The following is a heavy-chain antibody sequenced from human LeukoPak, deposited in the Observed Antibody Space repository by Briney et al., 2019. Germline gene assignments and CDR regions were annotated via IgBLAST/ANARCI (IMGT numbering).Heavy chain of an antibody. Sequence: GGSLRLSCAGSGFTFSSYSMNWVRQAPGKGLEWVANIKQGGSERSYVDSVKGRFTISRDNAKKLLYLQMNSLRAEDTAVYYCSKGPAYFTYESSGYDDWFDPWGQGTLVTVSS. D-gene: IGHD3-22*01. CDR2: IKQGGSER. CDR3: SKGPAYFTYESSGYDDWFDP. V-gene: IGHV3-7*01. J-gene: IGHJ5*02. CDR1: GFTFSSYS.